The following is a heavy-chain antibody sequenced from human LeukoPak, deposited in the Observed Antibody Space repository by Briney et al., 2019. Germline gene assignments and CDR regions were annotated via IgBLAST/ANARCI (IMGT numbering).Heavy chain of an antibody. J-gene: IGHJ5*02. CDR3: AKRGGIAAAGAYNWFDP. V-gene: IGHV3-23*01. Sequence: GGSLRLSCAASGFTFSSYGMNWVRQAPGKGLEWVSAISGSGGSTYYADSVKGRFTISRDNSKNTLYLQMNSLRAEDTAVYYCAKRGGIAAAGAYNWFDPWGQGTLVTVSS. CDR2: ISGSGGST. CDR1: GFTFSSYG. D-gene: IGHD6-13*01.